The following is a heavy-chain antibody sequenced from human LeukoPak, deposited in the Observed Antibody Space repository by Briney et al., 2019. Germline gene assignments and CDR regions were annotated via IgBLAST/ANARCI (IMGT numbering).Heavy chain of an antibody. D-gene: IGHD6-13*01. CDR1: GDTISTSFYY. J-gene: IGHJ3*02. V-gene: IGHV4-39*01. CDR3: AIAVHAAAGTKEPTYAFDI. CDR2: ILYSGTT. Sequence: PSETLSLTCTVSGDTISTSFYYWDWIRQPPGKGLEWIGGILYSGTTYYNPSLKSRVAMSVHTSENQFSLKLSSVTAADTAVYYCAIAVHAAAGTKEPTYAFDIWGQGTMVTVSS.